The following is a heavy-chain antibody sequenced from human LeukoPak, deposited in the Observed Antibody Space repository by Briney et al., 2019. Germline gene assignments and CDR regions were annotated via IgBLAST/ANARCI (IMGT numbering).Heavy chain of an antibody. J-gene: IGHJ4*02. CDR3: ASVFDS. CDR1: GW. V-gene: IGHV3-74*01. Sequence: LTGGSLRLSCAASGWMHWVRQAPGKGLVWVSGINHDGTGTYYADSVKGRFTISRDNAKNTVYLQMNSLSAEDTAVYYCASVFDSWGQGTLVTVSS. CDR2: INHDGTGT.